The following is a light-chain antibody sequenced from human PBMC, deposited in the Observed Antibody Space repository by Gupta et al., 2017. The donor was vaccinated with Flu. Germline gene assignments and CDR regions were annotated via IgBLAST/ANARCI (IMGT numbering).Light chain of an antibody. Sequence: GDRVTITCQASQGINNYLNWYQHRPGKAPKLLIYGASYLGTGVPSRFSGGGSGTDFTFVISDLQPEDAATYFCQQYDSHPLTFGGGTNVQI. V-gene: IGKV1-33*01. J-gene: IGKJ4*01. CDR2: GAS. CDR1: QGINNY. CDR3: QQYDSHPLT.